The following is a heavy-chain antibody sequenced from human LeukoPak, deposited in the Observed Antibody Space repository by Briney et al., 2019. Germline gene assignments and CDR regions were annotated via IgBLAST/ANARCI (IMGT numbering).Heavy chain of an antibody. CDR2: IYDSGAT. CDR3: ARSVVVTATLRYHYGMDV. J-gene: IGHJ6*02. V-gene: IGHV4-59*01. D-gene: IGHD2-21*02. Sequence: PSETLSLTCTVSGGSISSYYWNRIRQPPGKGLEWIGDIYDSGATNYNPSLKSRVTMSVDSSKNHYSLKLTSMTAADTAVYYCARSVVVTATLRYHYGMDVWGQGTTVTVSS. CDR1: GGSISSYY.